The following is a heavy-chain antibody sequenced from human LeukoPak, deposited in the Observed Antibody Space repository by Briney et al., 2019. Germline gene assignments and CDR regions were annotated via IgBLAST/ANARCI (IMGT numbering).Heavy chain of an antibody. CDR3: ERTFYGDSDY. V-gene: IGHV3-7*01. D-gene: IGHD4-17*01. J-gene: IGHJ4*02. Sequence: GGSLRLSCAASGVTFSSDWMSWVGQAPGKGREWVANIKQDGSENSYAGSVKRRFTTSRGNAKTSMYLQMQRLRGEDMAVYYCERTFYGDSDYWGQGRLVTAYS. CDR2: IKQDGSEN. CDR1: GVTFSSDW.